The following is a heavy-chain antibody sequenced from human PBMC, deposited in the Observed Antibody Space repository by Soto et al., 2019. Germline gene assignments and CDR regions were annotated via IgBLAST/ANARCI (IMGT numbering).Heavy chain of an antibody. V-gene: IGHV1-24*01. CDR3: ATTGWGIAALNSAYYYDY. D-gene: IGHD6-13*01. CDR1: GYTLTELS. J-gene: IGHJ4*02. Sequence: GASVKVSCKVSGYTLTELSMHWVRQAPGKGLEWMGGFDPEDGETIYAQKFQGRVTMTEDTSTDTAYMELSSLRSEDTAVYYCATTGWGIAALNSAYYYDYWGQGTLVTVSS. CDR2: FDPEDGET.